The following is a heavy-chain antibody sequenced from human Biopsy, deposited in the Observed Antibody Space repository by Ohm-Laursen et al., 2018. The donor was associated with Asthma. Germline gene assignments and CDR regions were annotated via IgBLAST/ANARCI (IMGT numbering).Heavy chain of an antibody. V-gene: IGHV1-18*01. J-gene: IGHJ6*02. Sequence: SVMVSCKTSGYTFNSAGITWVRQAPGQGLEWMGWISVYNGNTKVAQKLQDRATMITDTSTSTAYMELRSLRSDDTAVYFCARAVDYSHYYGIDVWGQGTTVTVS. D-gene: IGHD3-10*01. CDR3: ARAVDYSHYYGIDV. CDR1: GYTFNSAG. CDR2: ISVYNGNT.